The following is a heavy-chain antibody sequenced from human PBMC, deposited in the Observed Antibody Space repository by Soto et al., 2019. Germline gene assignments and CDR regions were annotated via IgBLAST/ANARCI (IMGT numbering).Heavy chain of an antibody. V-gene: IGHV3-23*01. D-gene: IGHD4-17*01. CDR2: INSGGRT. J-gene: IGHJ4*02. Sequence: LRLSCAASGFTFSSYTMNWVRQAPGKGLEWVSGINSGGRTYYADSVKGRFTISRDDSKNTLYLQIISLRAEDTAVYYCAKDLRPDGVWDFDYWGQGTLVTVSS. CDR1: GFTFSSYT. CDR3: AKDLRPDGVWDFDY.